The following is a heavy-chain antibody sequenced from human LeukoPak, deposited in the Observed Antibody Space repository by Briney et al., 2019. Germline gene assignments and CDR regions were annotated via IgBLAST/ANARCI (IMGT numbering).Heavy chain of an antibody. J-gene: IGHJ4*02. CDR3: ARGVPNVLRYFDWFL. D-gene: IGHD3-9*01. V-gene: IGHV1-69*06. CDR1: EGTFSSYA. Sequence: GSSVKVSCKASEGTFSSYAISWVRQAPGQGLEWMGGIIPIFGTANYAQKFQGRVTITADKSTSTAYMELSSLRSEDTAVYYCARGVPNVLRYFDWFLWGQGTLVTVSS. CDR2: IIPIFGTA.